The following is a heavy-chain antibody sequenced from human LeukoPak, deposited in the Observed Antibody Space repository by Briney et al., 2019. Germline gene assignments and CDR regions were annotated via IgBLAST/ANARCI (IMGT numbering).Heavy chain of an antibody. CDR2: INQGGSVK. CDR1: GFTFRSYW. Sequence: PGGSLRLSCAASGFTFRSYWMSWVRQAPGKGLEWVANINQGGSVKYYVDSVKGRFTISRDDAKNTLYVQMNSLRDDDTAVYYCARVGYSGWNLDYWGQGTLVTVSS. V-gene: IGHV3-7*01. CDR3: ARVGYSGWNLDY. D-gene: IGHD5-12*01. J-gene: IGHJ4*02.